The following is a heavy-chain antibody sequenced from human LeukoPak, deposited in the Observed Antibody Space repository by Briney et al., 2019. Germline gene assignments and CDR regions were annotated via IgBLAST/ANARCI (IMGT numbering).Heavy chain of an antibody. J-gene: IGHJ3*02. CDR3: ARVGIPAEAFDI. Sequence: SSQTLSLTCTVSGGSVRRGNYYWTWIRQPAGSGLEWIGRIYTSGTTDYNPSLRTRVTISVDASRNQFSLKLSSVTAADTAVYYCARVGIPAEAFDIWGQGTMVTVSS. CDR1: GGSVRRGNYY. CDR2: IYTSGTT. V-gene: IGHV4-61*02.